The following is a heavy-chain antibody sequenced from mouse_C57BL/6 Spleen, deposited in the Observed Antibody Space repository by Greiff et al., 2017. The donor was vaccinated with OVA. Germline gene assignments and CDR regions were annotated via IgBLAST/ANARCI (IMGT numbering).Heavy chain of an antibody. D-gene: IGHD2-3*01. CDR3: TTSGDGYSCAD. V-gene: IGHV14-4*01. J-gene: IGHJ3*01. CDR1: GFNIKNDY. Sequence: EVKLLESGAELVRPGASVKLSCTASGFNIKNDYMRWVKQRPEPGLEWIGWIDPENGDTYYASKFQGKATLTADTSSNTAYLELSRLRSQDTAVYSVTTSGDGYSCADWGQGTLVTVSA. CDR2: IDPENGDT.